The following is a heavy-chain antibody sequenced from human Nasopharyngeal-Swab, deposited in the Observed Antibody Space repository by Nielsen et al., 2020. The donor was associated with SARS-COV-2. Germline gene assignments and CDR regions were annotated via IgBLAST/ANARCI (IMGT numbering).Heavy chain of an antibody. V-gene: IGHV3-21*05. D-gene: IGHD3-3*01. CDR3: ARDGLDYDFWSAYFMDV. J-gene: IGHJ6*02. Sequence: GESLKISCAASGFIFSGYSMNWVRQAPGKGLEWLSYISSSSSYIYYADSVKGRFTISRDNAKNSLYLQMNSLRAEDTAVYYCARDGLDYDFWSAYFMDVWGQGTTVTVSS. CDR1: GFIFSGYS. CDR2: ISSSSSYI.